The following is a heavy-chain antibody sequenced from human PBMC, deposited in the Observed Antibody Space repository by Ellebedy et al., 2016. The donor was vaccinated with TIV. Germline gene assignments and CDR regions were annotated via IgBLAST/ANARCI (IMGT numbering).Heavy chain of an antibody. Sequence: SETLSLTXTVSGGSISSSSYYWGWIRQPPGKGLEWIGSIYYSGSTYYNPSLKSRVTISVDTSKNQFSLKLSSVTAADTAVYYCARVPTYYYNSRGYYAHYFDDWGQGTLVTVSS. V-gene: IGHV4-39*07. D-gene: IGHD3-22*01. CDR3: ARVPTYYYNSRGYYAHYFDD. J-gene: IGHJ4*02. CDR1: GGSISSSSYY. CDR2: IYYSGST.